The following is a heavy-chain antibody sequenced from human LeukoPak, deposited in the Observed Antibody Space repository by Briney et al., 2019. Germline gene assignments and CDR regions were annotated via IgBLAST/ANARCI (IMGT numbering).Heavy chain of an antibody. CDR2: INHSGST. D-gene: IGHD3-9*01. CDR1: GGSFSGYY. J-gene: IGHJ4*02. Sequence: ASETLSLTCAVYGGSFSGYYWSWIRQPPGKGLEWIGEINHSGSTNYNPSLKSRVTISVDTSKNQFSLKLSSVTAADTAVYYCARGSPWGYFDWLLSYYFDYWGQGTLVTVSS. CDR3: ARGSPWGYFDWLLSYYFDY. V-gene: IGHV4-34*01.